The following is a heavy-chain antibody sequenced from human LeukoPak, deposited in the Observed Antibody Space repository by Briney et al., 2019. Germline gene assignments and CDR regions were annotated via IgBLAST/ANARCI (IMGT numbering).Heavy chain of an antibody. CDR1: GGTFSSYA. D-gene: IGHD3-22*01. Sequence: SVKVSCKASGGTFSSYAISWVRQAPGQGLEWMGGIIPIFGTANYAQKFQGRVTITADKSTSTAYMELSSLRSEDTAVYYCATDDSSGYNPFDYWGQGTLVTVSS. V-gene: IGHV1-69*06. J-gene: IGHJ4*02. CDR3: ATDDSSGYNPFDY. CDR2: IIPIFGTA.